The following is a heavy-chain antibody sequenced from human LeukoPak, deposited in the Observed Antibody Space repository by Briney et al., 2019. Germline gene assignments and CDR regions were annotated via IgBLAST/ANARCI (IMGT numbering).Heavy chain of an antibody. D-gene: IGHD1-26*01. V-gene: IGHV3-30*18. Sequence: PGRSLRLSCAASGFTFSSYGMHWVRQAPGKGLEWVAVISYDGSNKYYADSVKGRSTISRDNSKNTLYLQMNSLRAEDTAVYYCAKDNRIVGATSLGYWGQGTLVTVSS. CDR2: ISYDGSNK. J-gene: IGHJ4*02. CDR3: AKDNRIVGATSLGY. CDR1: GFTFSSYG.